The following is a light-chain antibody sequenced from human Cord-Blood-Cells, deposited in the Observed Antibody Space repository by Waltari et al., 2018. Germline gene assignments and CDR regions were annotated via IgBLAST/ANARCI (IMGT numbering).Light chain of an antibody. J-gene: IGLJ3*02. V-gene: IGLV1-44*01. Sequence: QSVLTQPPSASGTPGQRVTLSCSGSSSNIGSNTVNCYQQLPGTAPKLLIYSNNQRPSGVPDRFSGSKSGTSASLAISGLQSEDEADDYCAAWEDSLNGFWVFGGGTKLTVL. CDR1: SSNIGSNT. CDR2: SNN. CDR3: AAWEDSLNGFWV.